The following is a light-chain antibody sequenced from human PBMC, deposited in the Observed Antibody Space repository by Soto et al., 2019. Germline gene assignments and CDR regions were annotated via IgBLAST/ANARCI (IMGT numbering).Light chain of an antibody. Sequence: QSALTQPPFASGSPGQSVTISCTGTKNDIGVYDFVPWYQHHPGKAPRLIIYEVVQRPSGVPDRFSGSKSGNTASLTVSGLQAADEADYFCKSYAGSNTYVFGSGTKV. CDR3: KSYAGSNTYV. J-gene: IGLJ1*01. CDR2: EVV. V-gene: IGLV2-8*01. CDR1: KNDIGVYDF.